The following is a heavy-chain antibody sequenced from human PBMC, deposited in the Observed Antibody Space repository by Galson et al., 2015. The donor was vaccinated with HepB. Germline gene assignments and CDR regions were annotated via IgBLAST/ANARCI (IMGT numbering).Heavy chain of an antibody. CDR2: ISTSSSI. CDR3: VGSGDLDY. V-gene: IGHV3-48*04. D-gene: IGHD2-15*01. CDR1: GFTFSRSG. Sequence: SLRLSCAASGFTFSRSGMNWVRQAPGKGLEWLSYISTSSSIYYADSVKGRFTISRDNAKNSLYLQMNSLRAEDTAVYYCVGSGDLDYWGQGTLVTVSS. J-gene: IGHJ4*02.